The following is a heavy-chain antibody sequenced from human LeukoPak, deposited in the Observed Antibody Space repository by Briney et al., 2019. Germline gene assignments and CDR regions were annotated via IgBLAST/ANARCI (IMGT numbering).Heavy chain of an antibody. CDR2: ISSSSSTI. CDR1: GFTFSSYS. Sequence: GGSLRLSCAASGFTFSSYSMNWVRQAPRKGLEWVSYISSSSSTIYYADSVKGRFTISRDNAKNSLYLQMNSLRAEDTAVYYCARDTRYSSSPFYFDYWGQGTLVTVSS. D-gene: IGHD6-13*01. CDR3: ARDTRYSSSPFYFDY. J-gene: IGHJ4*02. V-gene: IGHV3-48*04.